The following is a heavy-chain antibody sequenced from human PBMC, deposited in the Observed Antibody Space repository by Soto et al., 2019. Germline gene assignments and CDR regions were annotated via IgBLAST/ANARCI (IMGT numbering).Heavy chain of an antibody. D-gene: IGHD3-22*01. CDR2: ISAYNGNT. CDR1: GYTFTSYG. J-gene: IGHJ4*02. CDR3: ARVRHSYYYDSSGYYSEFDY. V-gene: IGHV1-18*01. Sequence: ASVKVSCKASGYTFTSYGISWVRQAPGQGLEWIGWISAYNGNTNYAQKLQGRVTMTTDTSTSTAYMELRSLRSDDTAVYYCARVRHSYYYDSSGYYSEFDYWGQGTLVTVSS.